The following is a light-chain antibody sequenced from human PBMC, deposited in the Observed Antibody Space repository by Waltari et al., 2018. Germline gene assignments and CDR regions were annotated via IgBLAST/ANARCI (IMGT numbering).Light chain of an antibody. CDR2: VNSDGSH. Sequence: QLVLTQSPSASASLGASVKLTRTLSSGHSSNVIAWLQQQPEKGPRYLMKVNSDGSHSKGDEIPGRFAGSSSGAERYLTISSLQAEDEADYYCQTGGHGTWVFGGGTKLTVL. CDR1: SGHSSNV. V-gene: IGLV4-69*01. J-gene: IGLJ3*02. CDR3: QTGGHGTWV.